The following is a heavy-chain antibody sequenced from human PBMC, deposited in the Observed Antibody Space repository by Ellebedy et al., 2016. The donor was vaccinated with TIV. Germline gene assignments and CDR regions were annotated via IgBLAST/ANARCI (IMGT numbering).Heavy chain of an antibody. CDR3: AREPMVRGVIRRGYAMDV. CDR2: IWYDGSNK. J-gene: IGHJ6*02. V-gene: IGHV3-33*01. D-gene: IGHD3-10*01. Sequence: GGSLRLSXAASGFTFSSYGMHWVRQAPGKGLEWVAVIWYDGSNKYYADSVKGRFTISRDNSKNTLYLQMNSLRAEDTAVYYCAREPMVRGVIRRGYAMDVWGQGTTVTVSS. CDR1: GFTFSSYG.